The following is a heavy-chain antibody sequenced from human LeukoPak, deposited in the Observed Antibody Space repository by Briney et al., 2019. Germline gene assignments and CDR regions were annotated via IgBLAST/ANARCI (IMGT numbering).Heavy chain of an antibody. CDR3: ARGLFLFDY. J-gene: IGHJ4*02. CDR1: GGSISSGGYY. CDR2: IYHSGST. V-gene: IGHV4-30-2*01. Sequence: SETLSLTCTVSGGSISSGGYYWSWILQPPGKGLEWIGYIYHSGSTYYNPSLKSRVTISVDRSKNQFSLKLSSVTAADTAVYYCARGLFLFDYWGQGTLVTVSS.